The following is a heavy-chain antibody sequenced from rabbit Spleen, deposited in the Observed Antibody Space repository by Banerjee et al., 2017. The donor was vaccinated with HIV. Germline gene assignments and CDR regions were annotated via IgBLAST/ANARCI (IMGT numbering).Heavy chain of an antibody. CDR1: GFGLSIYYY. CDR3: ARDTGSSFSSYGMDL. CDR2: IASSASGFT. V-gene: IGHV1S40*01. J-gene: IGHJ6*01. D-gene: IGHD8-1*01. Sequence: QSLEESGGDLVKPGASLTLTCTASGFGLSIYYYLWWVRQAPGKGLEWISCIASSASGFTYSATWAKGRFTISKTSSTTVTLQMTSLTVADMATYFFARDTGSSFSSYGMDLWGQGTLVTVS.